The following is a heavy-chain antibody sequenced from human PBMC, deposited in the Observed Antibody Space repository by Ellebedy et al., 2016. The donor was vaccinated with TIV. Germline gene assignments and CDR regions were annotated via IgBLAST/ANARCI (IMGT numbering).Heavy chain of an antibody. D-gene: IGHD6-13*01. CDR3: ATPPGIAAY. CDR2: IKQDGSEK. Sequence: GESLKISCAASGFTFDDYTMHWVRQAPGKGLEWVANIKQDGSEKYYVDSVKGRFTISRDNAKNSLYLQMNSLRAEDTAVYYCATPPGIAAYWGQGTLVTVSS. CDR1: GFTFDDYT. V-gene: IGHV3-7*01. J-gene: IGHJ4*02.